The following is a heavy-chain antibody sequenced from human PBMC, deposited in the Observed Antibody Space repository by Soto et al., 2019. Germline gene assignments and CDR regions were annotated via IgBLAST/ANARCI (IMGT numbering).Heavy chain of an antibody. CDR3: ATEGTPRIAVAGPYYFDY. CDR1: GYTLTELS. J-gene: IGHJ4*02. CDR2: FDPEDGET. Sequence: ASVKVSCKVSGYTLTELSMHWVRQAPGKGLGWMGGFDPEDGETIYAQKFQGRVTMTEDTSTDTAYMELSSLRSEDTAVYYCATEGTPRIAVAGPYYFDYWGQGTLVTVSS. V-gene: IGHV1-24*01. D-gene: IGHD6-19*01.